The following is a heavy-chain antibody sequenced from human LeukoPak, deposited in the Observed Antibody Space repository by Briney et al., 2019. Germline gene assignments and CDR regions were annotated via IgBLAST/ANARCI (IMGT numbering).Heavy chain of an antibody. V-gene: IGHV6-1*01. CDR3: ARDLAGFGGYSYGMVDY. CDR2: TYYRSEWHN. CDR1: GDSVSSNSAA. D-gene: IGHD5-18*01. Sequence: RSQTLSLTCAISGDSVSSNSAAWNWIRQSPSRGLEWLGSTYYRSEWHNDYAVSVKSRIIISPDTSKNQFSLQLKSATPEDTAVYYCARDLAGFGGYSYGMVDYWGQGTLVTVSS. J-gene: IGHJ4*02.